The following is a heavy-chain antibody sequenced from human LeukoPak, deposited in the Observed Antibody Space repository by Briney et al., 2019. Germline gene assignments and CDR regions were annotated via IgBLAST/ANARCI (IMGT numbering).Heavy chain of an antibody. CDR1: GFTFTTYW. Sequence: GESLRLSCAASGFTFTTYWMSWVRQAPGKGLEWVANIKQDGTEKYYVDSVKGRFTISRDNAKNSLYLQMNSLRAEDTAVYYCARGRAVAGAFFDYWGQGTLVTVSS. J-gene: IGHJ4*02. V-gene: IGHV3-7*01. D-gene: IGHD6-19*01. CDR3: ARGRAVAGAFFDY. CDR2: IKQDGTEK.